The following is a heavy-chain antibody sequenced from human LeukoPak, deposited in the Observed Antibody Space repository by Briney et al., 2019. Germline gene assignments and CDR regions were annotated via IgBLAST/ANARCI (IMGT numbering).Heavy chain of an antibody. CDR1: GFPFSSYW. D-gene: IGHD1-20*01. CDR3: ARDMTGPLDY. J-gene: IGHJ4*02. Sequence: PGGSLRLSCEASGFPFSSYWMHWVRQAPGKGLVWISRINVDGGTTDYADSVRGRFTISRDNAKNTLYLQMNNLRAEDTAVYYCARDMTGPLDYWGQGTQVTASS. CDR2: INVDGGTT. V-gene: IGHV3-74*01.